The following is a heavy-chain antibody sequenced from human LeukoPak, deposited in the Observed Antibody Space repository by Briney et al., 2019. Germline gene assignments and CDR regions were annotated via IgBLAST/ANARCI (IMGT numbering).Heavy chain of an antibody. V-gene: IGHV5-51*01. CDR1: GYSFTSYW. J-gene: IGHJ5*02. D-gene: IGHD3-22*01. Sequence: GESLKISCKGSGYSFTSYWIGWVRQMPGKGLEWMGIIYPGDSDTRYSPSFQGQVTISANKSISTAYLQWSSLKASDTAMYYCARRNTMIDDWFDPWGQGTLVTVSS. CDR2: IYPGDSDT. CDR3: ARRNTMIDDWFDP.